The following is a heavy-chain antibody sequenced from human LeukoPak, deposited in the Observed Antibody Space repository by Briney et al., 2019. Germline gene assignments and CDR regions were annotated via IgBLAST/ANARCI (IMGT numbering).Heavy chain of an antibody. D-gene: IGHD6-6*01. J-gene: IGHJ5*02. CDR2: INPNSGGT. CDR1: GYMFTGYY. V-gene: IGHV1-2*02. Sequence: ASVNVSCKASGYMFTGYYLHWVRQAPGQGLEWMGWINPNSGGTIYAQKFQGRVTMTGDTSITTAYMELSSLRSDDTAVYYCAKEGELVRRYNGVNWFDPWGQGTLVTVSS. CDR3: AKEGELVRRYNGVNWFDP.